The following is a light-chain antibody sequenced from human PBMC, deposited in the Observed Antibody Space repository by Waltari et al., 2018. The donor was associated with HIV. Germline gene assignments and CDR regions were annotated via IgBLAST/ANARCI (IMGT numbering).Light chain of an antibody. CDR1: QSLLSRNGNNY. Sequence: DVVMTQSPLSLRVTPGEPASISCRSSQSLLSRNGNNYLDWYLQKPGQSPQLLMYVGANRASGVPDRFSGSGSGTDFTLKISRVEAEDVGVYYCMQALEAPLTFGGGTKVQIK. CDR2: VGA. CDR3: MQALEAPLT. V-gene: IGKV2-28*01. J-gene: IGKJ4*01.